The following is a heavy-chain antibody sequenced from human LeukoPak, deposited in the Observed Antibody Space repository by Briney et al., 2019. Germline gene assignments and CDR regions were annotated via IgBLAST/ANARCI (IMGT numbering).Heavy chain of an antibody. V-gene: IGHV1-18*01. D-gene: IGHD3-3*01. J-gene: IGHJ4*02. CDR2: FSAYNGNT. CDR1: GYTFTSYG. CDR3: TRGWRAYDFWSGYYT. Sequence: ASVKVSCKASGYTFTSYGISWVRQAPGQGREWMGWFSAYNGNTNYAQKLQGRVTMTTDTSTSTAYMELRSLRSDDAAVYYCTRGWRAYDFWSGYYTWGQGTLVTVSS.